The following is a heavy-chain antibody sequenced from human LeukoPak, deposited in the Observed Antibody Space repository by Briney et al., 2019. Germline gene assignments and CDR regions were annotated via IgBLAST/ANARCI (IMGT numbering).Heavy chain of an antibody. Sequence: SVKVSCKASGGTFSSYAISWVRQAPGQGLEWMGGIIPIFGTANYAQKFQGRATITADESTSIAYMELSSLRSEDTAVYYCARAFKAYYYDSSGYYGYWGQGTLVTVSS. J-gene: IGHJ4*02. D-gene: IGHD3-22*01. CDR2: IIPIFGTA. CDR1: GGTFSSYA. V-gene: IGHV1-69*13. CDR3: ARAFKAYYYDSSGYYGY.